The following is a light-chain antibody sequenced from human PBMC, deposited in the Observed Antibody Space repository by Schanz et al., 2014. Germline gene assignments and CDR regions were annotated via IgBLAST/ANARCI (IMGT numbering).Light chain of an antibody. V-gene: IGKV3-20*01. CDR3: QQYDSSPLT. J-gene: IGKJ4*01. Sequence: EIVLTQSPGTLSLSPGERATLSCRASQSVSSRLLIWFLQRPGQAPSLLMYGASTRATGIPARFSGSGSETDFTLTISSLQSEDFAVYYCQQYDSSPLTFGGGTKVEIK. CDR2: GAS. CDR1: QSVSSRL.